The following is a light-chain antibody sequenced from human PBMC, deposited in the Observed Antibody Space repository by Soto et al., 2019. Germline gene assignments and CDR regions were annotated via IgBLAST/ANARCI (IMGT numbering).Light chain of an antibody. J-gene: IGKJ2*02. CDR1: QSVSSSY. CDR2: GAS. V-gene: IGKV3-20*01. Sequence: EIVLPQSPGTLSLSPGERATLSCRASQSVSSSYLAWYQQKPGQAPRLLIYGASSRATGIPDRFSGGGSGTDFTLTISRLEPEDFTVYYCQQYGTFSTFGQGTKLEIK. CDR3: QQYGTFST.